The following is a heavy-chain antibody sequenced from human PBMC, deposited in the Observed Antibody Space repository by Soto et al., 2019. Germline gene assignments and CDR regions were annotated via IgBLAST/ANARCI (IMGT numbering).Heavy chain of an antibody. Sequence: PGGSLRLSCAASGFTFSSYGMHWVRQAPGKGLEWVAVIWYDGSNKYYADSVKGRFTISRDNSKNTLYLQMNSLRAEDTAVYYCARDRSEEIYYYYGMDVWGQGTTVTVSS. V-gene: IGHV3-33*01. CDR1: GFTFSSYG. CDR3: ARDRSEEIYYYYGMDV. J-gene: IGHJ6*02. D-gene: IGHD3-10*01. CDR2: IWYDGSNK.